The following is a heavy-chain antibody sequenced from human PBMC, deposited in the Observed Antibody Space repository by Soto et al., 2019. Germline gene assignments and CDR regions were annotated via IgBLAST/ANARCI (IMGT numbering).Heavy chain of an antibody. Sequence: EVQLLESGGGLVQPGGSLGLSCAASGFTFSSYAMSWVRQAPGKGLEWVSTISGRGLTTYLADSVKGRFTISRDNSKITLHLQMNSLRAEDTAVYYCAKEGATSLYYFDYWGQGTLVSVSS. CDR2: ISGRGLTT. CDR1: GFTFSSYA. V-gene: IGHV3-23*01. J-gene: IGHJ4*02. CDR3: AKEGATSLYYFDY. D-gene: IGHD5-12*01.